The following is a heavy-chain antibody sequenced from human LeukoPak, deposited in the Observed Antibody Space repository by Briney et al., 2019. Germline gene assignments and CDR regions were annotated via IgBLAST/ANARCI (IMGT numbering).Heavy chain of an antibody. Sequence: GGSLRLSCAASGFTFSSYAMHWVRQVPGKGLEWVAVISNDGRNKYYAESVKGRFTISRDNAKNSLYLQMNSLRAEDTALYYCARAQTYGDYRLLLDYWGQGTLVTVSS. D-gene: IGHD4-17*01. J-gene: IGHJ4*02. CDR1: GFTFSSYA. CDR3: ARAQTYGDYRLLLDY. V-gene: IGHV3-30*04. CDR2: ISNDGRNK.